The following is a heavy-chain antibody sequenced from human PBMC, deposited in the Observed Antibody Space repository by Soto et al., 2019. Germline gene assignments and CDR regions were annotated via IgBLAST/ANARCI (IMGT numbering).Heavy chain of an antibody. D-gene: IGHD6-13*01. CDR3: ARPAYSSSWTFDY. CDR1: GGSISSGGYY. CDR2: IYYSGST. Sequence: TLSLTCTVSGGSISSGGYYWSWIRQHPGKGLEWIGYIYYSGSTYYNPSLKSRVTISVDTSKNQFSLKLSSVTAADTAVYYCARPAYSSSWTFDYWGQGTLVTVSS. V-gene: IGHV4-30-4*08. J-gene: IGHJ4*02.